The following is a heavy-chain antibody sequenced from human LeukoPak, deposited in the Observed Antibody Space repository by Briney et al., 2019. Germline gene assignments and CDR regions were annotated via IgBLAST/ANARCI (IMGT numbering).Heavy chain of an antibody. V-gene: IGHV3-21*01. Sequence: GGSLRLSCAASGFTFSDYAMNWVRQAPGKGLEWVSSISSGGSYISYADSVKGRFTVSRDNAKDSLFLQMRSLRDEDTAVYYCGRGPALNSPSSSCLAGVHWGQGTRVSVPS. J-gene: IGHJ4*02. D-gene: IGHD2-2*01. CDR2: ISSGGSYI. CDR1: GFTFSDYA. CDR3: GRGPALNSPSSSCLAGVH.